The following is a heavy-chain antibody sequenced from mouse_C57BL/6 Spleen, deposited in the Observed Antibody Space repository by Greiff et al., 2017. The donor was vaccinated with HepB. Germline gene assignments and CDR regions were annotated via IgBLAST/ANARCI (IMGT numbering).Heavy chain of an antibody. D-gene: IGHD1-1*01. CDR3: ALYYYGSSHWYFDV. CDR2: IDPEDGET. J-gene: IGHJ1*03. V-gene: IGHV14-2*01. CDR1: GFNIKDYY. Sequence: EVQLQQSGAELVKPGASVKLSCTASGFNIKDYYMHWVKQRTEQGLEWIGRIDPEDGETKYAPKFQGKATITADTSSNTAYLQRSSLTSEDTAVYYCALYYYGSSHWYFDVWGTGTTVTVSS.